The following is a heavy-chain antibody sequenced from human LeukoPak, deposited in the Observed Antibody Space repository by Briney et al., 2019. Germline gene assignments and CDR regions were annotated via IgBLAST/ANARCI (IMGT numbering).Heavy chain of an antibody. CDR1: RASISPYY. CDR3: VKEGMIRGVIDY. Sequence: WETLSLTCTVSRASISPYYWTWIRQPAGKGLEWIGHVHTSGSTNYNPSFKSRVTMSIDTSTNQFSLKLNSLTAADTAVYYCVKEGMIRGVIDYWGQGALVTVSS. D-gene: IGHD3-10*01. J-gene: IGHJ4*02. CDR2: VHTSGST. V-gene: IGHV4-4*07.